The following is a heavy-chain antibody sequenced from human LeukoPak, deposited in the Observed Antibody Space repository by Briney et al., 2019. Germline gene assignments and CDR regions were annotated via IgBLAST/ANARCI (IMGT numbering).Heavy chain of an antibody. V-gene: IGHV3-11*01. J-gene: IGHJ4*02. CDR3: ARDLLIAAAGRPPGY. CDR1: GFTFSDYY. Sequence: GGSLRLSCAASGFTFSDYYMSWIRQAPGKGLEWVSYISSSGSTIYYADSVKGRFTISRDNAKNSLYLQMNSLRAEDTAVYYCARDLLIAAAGRPPGYWGQGTLVTVSS. D-gene: IGHD6-13*01. CDR2: ISSSGSTI.